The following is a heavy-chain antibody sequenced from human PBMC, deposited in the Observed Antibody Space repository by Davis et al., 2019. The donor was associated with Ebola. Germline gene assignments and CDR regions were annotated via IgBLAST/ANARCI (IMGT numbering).Heavy chain of an antibody. CDR1: GFTFSSYW. CDR3: ARGTIYGDYYYYYGMDV. D-gene: IGHD4-17*01. J-gene: IGHJ6*04. Sequence: GGSLRLSCAASGFTFSSYWMSWVRQAPGKGLEWVANIKQDGSEKYYVDSVKGRFTISRDNAKNSLYLQMNSLRDEDTAVYYCARGTIYGDYYYYYGMDVWGKGTTVTVSS. V-gene: IGHV3-7*01. CDR2: IKQDGSEK.